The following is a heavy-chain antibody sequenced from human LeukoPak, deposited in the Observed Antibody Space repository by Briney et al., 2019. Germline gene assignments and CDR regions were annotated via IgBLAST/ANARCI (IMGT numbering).Heavy chain of an antibody. CDR1: GFTVSSNY. Sequence: GGSLRLSCAASGFTVSSNYMSWVRQAPGKGLEWVSVIYSGGSTYYADSVKGRFTISRDNSKNTLYLQMNSLRAEDTAVYYCARAESTAMVFDYWGQGTLVTVSS. CDR3: ARAESTAMVFDY. J-gene: IGHJ4*02. V-gene: IGHV3-53*01. CDR2: IYSGGST. D-gene: IGHD5-18*01.